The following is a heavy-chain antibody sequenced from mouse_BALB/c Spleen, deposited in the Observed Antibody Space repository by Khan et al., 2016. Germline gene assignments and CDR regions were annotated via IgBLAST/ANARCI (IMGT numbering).Heavy chain of an antibody. Sequence: VQLKQSGAELVRPGALVKLSCKASGFNIKDYYLHWVKQRPEQGLERVGWIDPENGHSIYDTKFQGKASMTADTSSNTAYLQLSSLTSEDTAVYYCPGDISYHTSRGFACWGQGTLIIVSA. V-gene: IGHV14-1*02. CDR2: IDPENGHS. D-gene: IGHD2-12*01. CDR3: PGDISYHTSRGFAC. J-gene: IGHJ3*01. CDR1: GFNIKDYY.